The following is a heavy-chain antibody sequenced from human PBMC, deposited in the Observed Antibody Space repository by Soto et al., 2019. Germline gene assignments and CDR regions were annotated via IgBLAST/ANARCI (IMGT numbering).Heavy chain of an antibody. CDR3: AKVKTQQYYDILTGYFDY. J-gene: IGHJ4*02. Sequence: GGSLRLSCAASGFTFSSYAMSWVRQAPGKGLEWVSAISGSGGSTYYADSVKGRFTISRDNSKNTLYLQMNSLRAEDTAVYYCAKVKTQQYYDILTGYFDYWGQGTLVTVSS. CDR2: ISGSGGST. V-gene: IGHV3-23*01. D-gene: IGHD3-9*01. CDR1: GFTFSSYA.